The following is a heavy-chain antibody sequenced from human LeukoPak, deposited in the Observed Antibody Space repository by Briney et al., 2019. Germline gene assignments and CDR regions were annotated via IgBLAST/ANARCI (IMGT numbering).Heavy chain of an antibody. CDR3: ARIMVRDVPYMDV. CDR1: GGSFSGYY. CDR2: VNHSGRT. V-gene: IGHV4-34*01. D-gene: IGHD3-10*01. Sequence: SETLSLTCAVYGGSFSGYYWSWIRQPPGKGLEWIGEVNHSGRTNYNPSLKSRVTISEDTSKNQFFLNLNSVTAADMAVYYCARIMVRDVPYMDVRGKGTTVTVSS. J-gene: IGHJ6*03.